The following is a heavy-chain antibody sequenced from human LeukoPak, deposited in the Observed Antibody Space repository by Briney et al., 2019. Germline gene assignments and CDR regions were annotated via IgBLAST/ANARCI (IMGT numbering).Heavy chain of an antibody. D-gene: IGHD7-27*01. Sequence: PSETLSLTCTVSRGSISGYYWSWVRQPPGKGLEWIGYFYYSVTTNYNPSLKSRVTISVDTSKNQFSLNLTSVTAADTAAYYCVRGLSWGSGSGYFDFWGQGTLVTVSS. CDR1: RGSISGYY. V-gene: IGHV4-59*01. CDR3: VRGLSWGSGSGYFDF. J-gene: IGHJ4*02. CDR2: FYYSVTT.